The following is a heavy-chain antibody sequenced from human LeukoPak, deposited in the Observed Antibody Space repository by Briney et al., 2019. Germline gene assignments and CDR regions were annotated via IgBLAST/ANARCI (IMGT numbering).Heavy chain of an antibody. V-gene: IGHV4-39*01. Sequence: GSLRLSCAASGFAFSSYAMSWVRQAPGKGLEWIGSIYYGGSTYYNPSLKSRVTISVDTSKNQFSLKLSSVTAADTAVYYCARRPAVAGTDYWGQGTLVTVSS. D-gene: IGHD6-19*01. CDR3: ARRPAVAGTDY. J-gene: IGHJ4*02. CDR2: IYYGGST. CDR1: GFAFSSYA.